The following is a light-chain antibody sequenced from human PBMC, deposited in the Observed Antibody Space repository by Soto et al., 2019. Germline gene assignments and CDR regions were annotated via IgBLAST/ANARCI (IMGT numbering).Light chain of an antibody. V-gene: IGLV1-40*01. J-gene: IGLJ3*02. CDR3: QSYDSSLNGRV. Sequence: QSVLTQPPSVSGAPGQRVTISCTGSSSNIGAGYDVHWYQQLPGTAPKLLIYGNTNRPSGVPDRFSGSKSGTSASLAITGLQAEDEADYYCQSYDSSLNGRVFGGGTKLTV. CDR1: SSNIGAGYD. CDR2: GNT.